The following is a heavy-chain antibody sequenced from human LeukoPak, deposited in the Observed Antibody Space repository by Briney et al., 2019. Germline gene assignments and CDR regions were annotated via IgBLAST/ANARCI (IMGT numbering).Heavy chain of an antibody. V-gene: IGHV3-9*01. CDR3: AKGSGSDYRAEYFQH. D-gene: IGHD1-26*01. J-gene: IGHJ1*01. CDR1: GFTFDDYA. Sequence: PGGSLRLSCAASGFTFDDYAMPWVRQAPGKGLEWVSGISWNSGNIGYADSVKGRFTISRDNANSFLFLQMNSLRAEDTALYYCAKGSGSDYRAEYFQHWGQGTLVTVSS. CDR2: ISWNSGNI.